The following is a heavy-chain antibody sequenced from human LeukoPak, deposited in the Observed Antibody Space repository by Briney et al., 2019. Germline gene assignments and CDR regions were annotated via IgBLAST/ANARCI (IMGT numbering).Heavy chain of an antibody. CDR1: GYTFTSYG. D-gene: IGHD4-17*01. J-gene: IGHJ5*02. V-gene: IGHV1-69*05. Sequence: ASVKVSCKASGYTFTSYGISWVRQAPGQGLEWLGGIIPIFGTANYAQKFQGRVTITTDESTNTAYMELTSLTSEDTAVYYCASGKYGLRSWFDPWGQGTLVTVSP. CDR2: IIPIFGTA. CDR3: ASGKYGLRSWFDP.